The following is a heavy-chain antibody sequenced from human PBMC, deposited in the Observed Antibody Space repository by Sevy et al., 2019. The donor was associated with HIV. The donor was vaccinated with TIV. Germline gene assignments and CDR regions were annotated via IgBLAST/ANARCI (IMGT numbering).Heavy chain of an antibody. CDR3: ARPETVMTLGAFDI. Sequence: SETLSLTCTVSGGSISSSSYYWGWIRQPPGKGLEWIGSIYYTGSTYYNPSLKSRVTISVDRTKNQFSLKLSSVTAAETAIYYCARPETVMTLGAFDIWGQGTMVTVSS. D-gene: IGHD3-22*01. V-gene: IGHV4-39*01. CDR2: IYYTGST. J-gene: IGHJ3*02. CDR1: GGSISSSSYY.